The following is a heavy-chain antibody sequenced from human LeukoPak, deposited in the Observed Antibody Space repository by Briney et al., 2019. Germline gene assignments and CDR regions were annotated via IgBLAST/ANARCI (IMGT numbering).Heavy chain of an antibody. CDR3: ARGGSSGYYWEERAFDI. Sequence: SETLSLTCTVSGGSISSYYWSWIRQPAGKGLEWIGRIYTSGSTNYNPSLKSRVTMSVDTSKNQFSLKLSSVTAADTAVYYCARGGSSGYYWEERAFDIWGQGTMVTVSS. V-gene: IGHV4-4*07. J-gene: IGHJ3*02. CDR1: GGSISSYY. D-gene: IGHD3-22*01. CDR2: IYTSGST.